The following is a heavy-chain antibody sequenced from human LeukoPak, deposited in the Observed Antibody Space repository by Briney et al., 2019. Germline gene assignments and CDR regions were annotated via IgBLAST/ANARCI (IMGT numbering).Heavy chain of an antibody. Sequence: GASVKVSCKASGGTFSSYAISWVRQAPGQGLEWMGRIIPIFGTANYAQKFQGRVTITTDGSTSTAYMELSSLRSEDTAVYYCAREMGSSRKVYYFDYWGQGTLVTVSS. CDR1: GGTFSSYA. CDR3: AREMGSSRKVYYFDY. D-gene: IGHD1-26*01. J-gene: IGHJ4*02. V-gene: IGHV1-69*05. CDR2: IIPIFGTA.